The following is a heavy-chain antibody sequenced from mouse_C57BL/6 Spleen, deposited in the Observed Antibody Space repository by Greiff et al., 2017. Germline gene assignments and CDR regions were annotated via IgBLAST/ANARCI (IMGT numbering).Heavy chain of an antibody. CDR1: GFNIKNTY. D-gene: IGHD1-3*01. J-gene: IGHJ2*01. V-gene: IGHV14-3*01. CDR3: GRGDIEFHYFDY. CDR2: IDPANGNT. Sequence: VQLQQSVAELVRPGASVKLSCTASGFNIKNTYMHWVKQRPEQGLEWIGRIDPANGNTKYAPKFQGKATIPADTSSNTAYLQLSSLTSEDTASYYCGRGDIEFHYFDYWGQGTTLTVSS.